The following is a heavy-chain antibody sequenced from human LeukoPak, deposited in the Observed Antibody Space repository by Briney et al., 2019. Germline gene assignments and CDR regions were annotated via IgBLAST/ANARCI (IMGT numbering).Heavy chain of an antibody. D-gene: IGHD6-6*01. CDR2: IKQDGSEK. Sequence: GGSLRLSCAASGFTFSSYWMSWVRQAPGKGLEWVANIKQDGSEKYYVDSVKGRFTISRDNAKNSLYLQMNSLRAEDTAVYYCARVVSIAAFVFDYWGQGTLVTVSS. J-gene: IGHJ4*02. V-gene: IGHV3-7*01. CDR3: ARVVSIAAFVFDY. CDR1: GFTFSSYW.